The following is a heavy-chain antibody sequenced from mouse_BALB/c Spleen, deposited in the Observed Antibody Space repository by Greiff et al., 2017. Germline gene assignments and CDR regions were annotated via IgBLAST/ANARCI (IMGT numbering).Heavy chain of an antibody. CDR3: VRQYYGSSYVQYFDY. V-gene: IGHV10-1*02. CDR1: GFTFNTYA. Sequence: EVQGVESGGGLVQPKGSLKLSCAASGFTFNTYAMNWVRQAPGKGLEWVARIRSKSNNYATYYADSVKDRFTISRDDSQSMLYLQMNNLKTEDTAMYYCVRQYYGSSYVQYFDYWGQGTTLTVSS. J-gene: IGHJ2*01. D-gene: IGHD1-1*01. CDR2: IRSKSNNYAT.